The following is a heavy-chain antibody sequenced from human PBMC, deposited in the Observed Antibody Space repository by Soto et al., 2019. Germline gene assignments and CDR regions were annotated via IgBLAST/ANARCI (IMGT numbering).Heavy chain of an antibody. CDR1: GGSFSGYY. CDR3: ARERIYGDYIFDY. Sequence: SETLSLTCAVYGGSFSGYYWSWIRQPPGKGLEWIGEINHSGSTNYNPSLKSRVTISVDTSKNQFSLKLSSVTAADTAVYYCARERIYGDYIFDYWGQGTLVTVSS. J-gene: IGHJ4*02. D-gene: IGHD4-17*01. CDR2: INHSGST. V-gene: IGHV4-34*01.